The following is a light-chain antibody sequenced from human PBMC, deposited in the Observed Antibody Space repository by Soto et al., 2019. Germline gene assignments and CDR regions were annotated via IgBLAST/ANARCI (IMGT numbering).Light chain of an antibody. J-gene: IGKJ1*01. Sequence: DLQMTQSPSSLSASVGDRVTITCRASQSITSYLNWYQQKPGKAPKLLIYAASSLQSGVPSRFSGSGSGTDFTLTISSLQPEDFATYYCQQSYSTHRTFRQGTKVEIK. CDR2: AAS. CDR3: QQSYSTHRT. CDR1: QSITSY. V-gene: IGKV1-39*01.